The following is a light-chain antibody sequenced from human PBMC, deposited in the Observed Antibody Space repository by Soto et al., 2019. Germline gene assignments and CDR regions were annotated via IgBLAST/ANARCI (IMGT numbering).Light chain of an antibody. V-gene: IGKV1-16*01. CDR1: QGISTF. CDR3: QHYDGYPQI. CDR2: AAS. J-gene: IGKJ5*01. Sequence: DIQMTQSPSSLSASVGDRVTITCRASQGISTFLAWFQQKPGKAPKTLIYAASSLHSGVPSRFSGSGSGTDFTLTIRRLQPEDFATYYCQHYDGYPQIFGQGTRLEIK.